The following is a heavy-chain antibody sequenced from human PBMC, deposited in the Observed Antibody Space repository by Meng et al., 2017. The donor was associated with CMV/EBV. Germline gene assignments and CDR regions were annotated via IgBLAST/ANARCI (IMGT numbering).Heavy chain of an antibody. CDR2: MNPNSGNT. Sequence: ASVKVSCKASGYTFTSYDINWVRQATGQGLEWMGWMNPNSGNTGYAQKFQGRVTMTRNTSISTAYMELNSLRAEDTALYYCARDLVVPPEDYYYGMDVWGQGTTVTVSS. D-gene: IGHD2-2*01. CDR1: GYTFTSYD. J-gene: IGHJ6*02. CDR3: ARDLVVPPEDYYYGMDV. V-gene: IGHV1-8*01.